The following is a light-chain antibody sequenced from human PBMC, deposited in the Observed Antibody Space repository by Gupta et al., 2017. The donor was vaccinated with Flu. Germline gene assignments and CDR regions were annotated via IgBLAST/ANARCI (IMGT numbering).Light chain of an antibody. J-gene: IGLJ3*02. Sequence: GQTARITGSGDAVPKKYAYWYQQKAGQAPVRIIYEDRKRPSGIPERFSGSSSGTMATLTISGAQVEDEADYYCYSTDTSGNHRVFGGGTNLTVL. CDR1: AVPKKY. CDR2: EDR. CDR3: YSTDTSGNHRV. V-gene: IGLV3-10*01.